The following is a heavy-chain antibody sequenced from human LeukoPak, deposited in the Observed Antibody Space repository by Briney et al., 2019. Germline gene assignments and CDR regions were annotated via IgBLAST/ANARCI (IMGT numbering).Heavy chain of an antibody. CDR2: INWDGVTT. D-gene: IGHD2-8*01. CDR3: TTDRMIYATNWAVSWFDP. CDR1: GFMFAEFT. J-gene: IGHJ5*02. Sequence: GGSLRLSCAASGFMFAEFTMHWVRQAPGKGLEWVSLINWDGVTTYYAASVRGRFTISRDNRKKSLYLQMNSLRTEDTAFYYCTTDRMIYATNWAVSWFDPWGQGTLVTVSS. V-gene: IGHV3-43*01.